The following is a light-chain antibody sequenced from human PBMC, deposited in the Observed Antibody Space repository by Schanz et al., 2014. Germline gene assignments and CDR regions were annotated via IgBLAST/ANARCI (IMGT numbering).Light chain of an antibody. J-gene: IGLJ2*01. V-gene: IGLV2-11*01. CDR3: CSYAGSYSVV. CDR1: SSDVGAYDY. CDR2: DVT. Sequence: QSALTQPRSVSGSPGQSVTISCTGTSSDVGAYDYVSWYQHHPGKAPKLMIYDVTERPSGVPDRFSGSKSGNTASLTISGLQAEDEADYYCCSYAGSYSVVFGGGTKLTVL.